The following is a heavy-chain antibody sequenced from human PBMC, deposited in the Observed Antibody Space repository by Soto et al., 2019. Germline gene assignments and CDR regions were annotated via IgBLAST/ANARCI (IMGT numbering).Heavy chain of an antibody. D-gene: IGHD3-10*01. CDR3: AKGGGFGTGAYYNVAY. Sequence: EVQLLESGGGLVEPGGSLRLSCTASGFSFSSYAMTWVRQAPGKGLEWVSSTTDDGGRTFYADSVKGRFTISRDNSNNRLYLQMNRLRAEDPALYYCAKGGGFGTGAYYNVAYWGQGTLVTVSS. J-gene: IGHJ4*02. V-gene: IGHV3-23*01. CDR2: TTDDGGRT. CDR1: GFSFSSYA.